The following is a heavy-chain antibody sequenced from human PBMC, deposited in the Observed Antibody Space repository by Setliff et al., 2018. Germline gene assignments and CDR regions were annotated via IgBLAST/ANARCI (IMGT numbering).Heavy chain of an antibody. CDR3: ARDPFRNYDTAPVWSDP. CDR1: GYTFTNHY. J-gene: IGHJ5*02. D-gene: IGHD3-22*01. V-gene: IGHV1-46*01. CDR2: INPGGGST. Sequence: GASVKVSCKASGYTFTNHYMHWVRQAPGQGLEWMGMINPGGGSTTYAQKFQGRVTMTRDTSTSTVYMELSSLRPDDTAVYYCARDPFRNYDTAPVWSDPWGQGTLVTVS.